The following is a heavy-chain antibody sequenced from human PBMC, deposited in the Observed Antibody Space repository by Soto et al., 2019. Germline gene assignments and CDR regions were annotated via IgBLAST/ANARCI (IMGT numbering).Heavy chain of an antibody. CDR3: ARGDRGAFDI. J-gene: IGHJ3*02. V-gene: IGHV3-74*01. Sequence: EVQLVESGGGLVQPGESLRLSCVASGFTFSYYWMHWVRQGPGKGLVWVSRIHSDGSSTTYADSVKGRFTISRDNAKNVLYLQMNSLRAEDTAVYYCARGDRGAFDIWGQGTVVTVSS. CDR1: GFTFSYYW. CDR2: IHSDGSST. D-gene: IGHD1-26*01.